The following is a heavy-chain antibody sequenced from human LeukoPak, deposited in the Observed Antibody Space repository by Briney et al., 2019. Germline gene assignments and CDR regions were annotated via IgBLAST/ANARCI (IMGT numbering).Heavy chain of an antibody. CDR1: GFTFSSSS. Sequence: PGGSLRLSCSASGFTFSSSSMNWVRQAPGKGLEWVSSISSSGRYIYNADSMKGRFTISKDNARNSLYLQMNSLSAEDTAVYYCARSHSGYDSSDAFDIWGQGTMVTVSS. CDR2: ISSSGRYI. V-gene: IGHV3-21*01. D-gene: IGHD5-12*01. J-gene: IGHJ3*02. CDR3: ARSHSGYDSSDAFDI.